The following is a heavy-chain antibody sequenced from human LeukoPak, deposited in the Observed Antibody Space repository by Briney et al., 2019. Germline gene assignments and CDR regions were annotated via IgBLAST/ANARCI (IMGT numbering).Heavy chain of an antibody. D-gene: IGHD3-10*01. V-gene: IGHV4-31*03. CDR2: IYYSGST. CDR3: AKVRGPWFGESTYYFDY. J-gene: IGHJ4*02. CDR1: GGSLSSGGYY. Sequence: SQTLSLTCTVSGGSLSSGGYYWSWIRQHPGKGLEWIGYIYYSGSTYYNPSLKSRVTISVDTSKNQFCLKLSSVTAADTAVYYCAKVRGPWFGESTYYFDYWGQGTLVPVSS.